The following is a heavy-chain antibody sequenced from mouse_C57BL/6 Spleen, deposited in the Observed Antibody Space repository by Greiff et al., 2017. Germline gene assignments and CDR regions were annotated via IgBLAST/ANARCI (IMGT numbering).Heavy chain of an antibody. CDR3: AREGGTGTYYAMDY. D-gene: IGHD4-1*01. V-gene: IGHV3-6*01. J-gene: IGHJ4*01. Sequence: EVQLQQSGPGLVKPSQSLSLSCSVTGYSITSGYYWNWNRQFPGNKLELMGYISYDGSNNYNPSLKNRISITRDTSKNPFYLKLNSVTTEDTATYYCAREGGTGTYYAMDYWGQGTSVTVSS. CDR2: ISYDGSN. CDR1: GYSITSGYY.